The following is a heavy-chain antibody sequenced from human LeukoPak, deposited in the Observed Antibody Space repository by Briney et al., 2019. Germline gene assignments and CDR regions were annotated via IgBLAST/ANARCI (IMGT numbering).Heavy chain of an antibody. V-gene: IGHV1-2*02. CDR3: ARDLGNYGSGSYFGRSGGRDY. CDR1: GYTFTGYY. D-gene: IGHD3-10*01. Sequence: GASVKVSCKASGYTFTGYYMHWVRQAPGQGLEWMGWINPNSGGTNYAQKFQGRVTMTRDTSISTAYMELSRLRSDDTAVYYCARDLGNYGSGSYFGRSGGRDYWGQGTLVTVSS. J-gene: IGHJ4*02. CDR2: INPNSGGT.